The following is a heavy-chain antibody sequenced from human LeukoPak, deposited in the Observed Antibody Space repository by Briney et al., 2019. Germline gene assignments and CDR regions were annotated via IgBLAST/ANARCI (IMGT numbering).Heavy chain of an antibody. CDR3: ATSGWYGYYYFDY. D-gene: IGHD6-19*01. CDR2: ISSSGSTI. J-gene: IGHJ4*02. Sequence: GGSLRLSCAASGFTSSDYYMSWIRQAPGKGLEWVSYISSSGSTIYYADSVKGRFTISRDNAKNSLYLQMNSLRAEDTAVYYCATSGWYGYYYFDYWGQGTLVTVSS. CDR1: GFTSSDYY. V-gene: IGHV3-11*04.